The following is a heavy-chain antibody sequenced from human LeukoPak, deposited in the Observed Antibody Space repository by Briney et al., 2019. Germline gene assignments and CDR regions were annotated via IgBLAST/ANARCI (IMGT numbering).Heavy chain of an antibody. J-gene: IGHJ6*02. V-gene: IGHV3-9*01. CDR3: AKDIVVAATHYYYGMDV. CDR2: IIWNSGSI. CDR1: GFTFDDYA. Sequence: PGGSLRLSCAASGFTFDDYAMHWVRQAPGKGLEWVSGIIWNSGSIGYADSVKGRFTISRDNAKNSLYLQMNSLRAEDTALYYCAKDIVVAATHYYYGMDVWGQGTTVTVSS. D-gene: IGHD2-15*01.